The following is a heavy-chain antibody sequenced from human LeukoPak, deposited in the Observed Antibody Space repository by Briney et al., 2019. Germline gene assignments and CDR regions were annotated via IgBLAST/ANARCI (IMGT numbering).Heavy chain of an antibody. V-gene: IGHV1-18*01. Sequence: GASVKVSCKASGYTFTDNGISWVRQAPGEGLEWMGWISANSGKTNYAQRFQGRVTMTRETSSSIVYMELRSLRSDDTAVYFCARDKNYRFDYWGQGTLVSVTS. D-gene: IGHD3-16*02. CDR3: ARDKNYRFDY. CDR2: ISANSGKT. J-gene: IGHJ4*02. CDR1: GYTFTDNG.